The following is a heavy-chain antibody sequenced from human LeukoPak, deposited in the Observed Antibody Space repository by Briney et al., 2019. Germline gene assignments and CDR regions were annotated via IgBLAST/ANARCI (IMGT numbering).Heavy chain of an antibody. CDR3: ARDVEYSSERFNY. Sequence: ASVKVSCKASGGTFSTYYAISWVRQAPGQGLEWMGWINPNSGGTNYAQKFQGRVTMTRDTSISTAYMELSRLRSDDTAVYYCARDVEYSSERFNYWGQGTLVTVSS. D-gene: IGHD6-19*01. J-gene: IGHJ4*02. CDR1: GGTFSTYY. V-gene: IGHV1-2*02. CDR2: INPNSGGT.